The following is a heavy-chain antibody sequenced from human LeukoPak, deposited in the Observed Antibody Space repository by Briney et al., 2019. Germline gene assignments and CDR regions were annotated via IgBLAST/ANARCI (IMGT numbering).Heavy chain of an antibody. CDR2: ISPDGSTT. CDR1: GFTFSSHW. Sequence: PGGSLRLSCAASGFTFSSHWMHWVRQAPGKGLVWVSRISPDGSTTKNADSVKGRFTISRDNARSTLFLQLNSLRAEDTAVYYCAREINKWFDPWGQGNLVTVSS. J-gene: IGHJ5*02. CDR3: AREINKWFDP. V-gene: IGHV3-74*03.